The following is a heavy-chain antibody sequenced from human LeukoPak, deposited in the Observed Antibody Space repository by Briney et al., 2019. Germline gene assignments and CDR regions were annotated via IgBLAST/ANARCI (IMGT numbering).Heavy chain of an antibody. CDR1: GYTFTSYG. V-gene: IGHV1-18*01. CDR3: ARAYYDFWSGDNYYYGMDV. Sequence: GASVKVSCKASGYTFTSYGISWVRQAPGQGLEWMGWISAYNGNTNYAQKLQGRVTMTTDTSTSTAYMELRSLRSDDTAVYYCARAYYDFWSGDNYYYGMDVWGQGTTVTVSS. D-gene: IGHD3-3*01. J-gene: IGHJ6*02. CDR2: ISAYNGNT.